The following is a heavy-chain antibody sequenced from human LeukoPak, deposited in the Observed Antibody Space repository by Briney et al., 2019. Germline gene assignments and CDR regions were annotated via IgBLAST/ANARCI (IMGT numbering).Heavy chain of an antibody. V-gene: IGHV3-30*04. Sequence: GKSLRLSCAASGFTFSKYAVHWVRQAPGKGREWVAVISYDGRKKYYADSVKGRFTLFRDNSKNTLYLQMNSLRAEDTAVYYCARDLCLPYCGTTSCPAVDYWGQGTLVTVSS. J-gene: IGHJ4*02. CDR3: ARDLCLPYCGTTSCPAVDY. CDR1: GFTFSKYA. CDR2: ISYDGRKK. D-gene: IGHD2-2*01.